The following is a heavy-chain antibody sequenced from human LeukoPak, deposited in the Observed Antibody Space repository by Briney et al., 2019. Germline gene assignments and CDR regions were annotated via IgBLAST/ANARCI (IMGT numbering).Heavy chain of an antibody. D-gene: IGHD6-19*01. CDR2: IKTDGGTT. CDR1: GFTFSSSW. CDR3: AKLYSSGWSSFDY. Sequence: GGSLRLSCAVSGFTFSSSWMHWVRQAPGKGLVWVSHIKTDGGTTAYADSVKGRFTISRDNSKNTLYLQMNSLRAEDTAVFYCAKLYSSGWSSFDYWGQGTLVTVSS. V-gene: IGHV3-74*01. J-gene: IGHJ4*02.